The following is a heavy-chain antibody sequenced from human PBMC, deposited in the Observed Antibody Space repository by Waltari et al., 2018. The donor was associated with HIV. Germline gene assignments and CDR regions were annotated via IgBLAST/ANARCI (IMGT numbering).Heavy chain of an antibody. CDR3: ARDRSSSWFHFDY. CDR2: ISGYNGNT. CDR1: GYTFNNYG. D-gene: IGHD6-13*01. V-gene: IGHV1-18*04. Sequence: QVQLVQSGAEVKKPGASVKVSCKASGYTFNNYGISWVRQAPGQGLEWMGWISGYNGNTHYAQKFQGRGTMTTDTSTSTAYMDLRSLRSDDTAVYYCARDRSSSWFHFDYWGQGTLVTVSS. J-gene: IGHJ4*02.